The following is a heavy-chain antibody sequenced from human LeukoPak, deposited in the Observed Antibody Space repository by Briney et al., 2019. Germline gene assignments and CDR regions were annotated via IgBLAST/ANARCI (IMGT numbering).Heavy chain of an antibody. J-gene: IGHJ3*02. CDR2: MNPNSGNT. CDR1: GYTFTSYD. D-gene: IGHD6-13*01. CDR3: ARGRRYSSSWSQGI. Sequence: ASVKVSCKASGYTFTSYDINWVRQATGQGLEWMGWMNPNSGNTGYAQKFQGGVTMTRNTSISTAYMELSSLRSEDTAVYYCARGRRYSSSWSQGIWGQGTMVTVSS. V-gene: IGHV1-8*01.